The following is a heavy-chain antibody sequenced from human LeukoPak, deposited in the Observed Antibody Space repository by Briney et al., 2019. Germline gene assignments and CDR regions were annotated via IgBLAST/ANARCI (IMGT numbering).Heavy chain of an antibody. D-gene: IGHD6-19*01. CDR1: GFTFSSYW. CDR3: AAYSTGWYRGLQY. CDR2: IKQDGSEK. J-gene: IGHJ4*02. V-gene: IGHV3-7*03. Sequence: GGSLRLSCAASGFTFSSYWMSWVRQAPGKGLEWVANIKQDGSEKYYVDSVKGRFTISRDNAKNSLYLQISSLRVEDTAMYYCAAYSTGWYRGLQYWGQGTLVTVSS.